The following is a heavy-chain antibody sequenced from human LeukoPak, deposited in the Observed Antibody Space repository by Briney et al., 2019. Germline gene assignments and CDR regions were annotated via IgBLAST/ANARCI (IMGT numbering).Heavy chain of an antibody. J-gene: IGHJ4*02. CDR1: GFTFSSHS. CDR2: IFREGTT. Sequence: GGSLRLSCAASGFTFSSHSMNWVRQAPGKGLEWVSVIFREGTTYYADSVKGRFTISRDNSKNTLYLQMNTLRAEDTAMYYCTKTGGPWDWGQGTLVTVSS. V-gene: IGHV3-66*01. CDR3: TKTGGPWD. D-gene: IGHD7-27*01.